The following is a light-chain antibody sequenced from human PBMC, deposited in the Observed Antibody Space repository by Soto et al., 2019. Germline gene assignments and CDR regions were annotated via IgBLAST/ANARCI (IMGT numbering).Light chain of an antibody. CDR1: ESVNRN. CDR3: QHYNNWPLT. CDR2: GAS. J-gene: IGKJ4*01. V-gene: IGKV3-15*01. Sequence: ERVMTQSPATLSVSQGGRATLSCRASESVNRNLAWYQQRPGQSPRLHLYGASTRATGTPARFSGSGSGTEFTLTITSLQSDDFALYFCQHYNNWPLTFGGGTKVDIK.